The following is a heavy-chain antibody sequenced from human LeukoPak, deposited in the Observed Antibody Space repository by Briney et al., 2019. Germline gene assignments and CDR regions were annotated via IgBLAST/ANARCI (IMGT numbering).Heavy chain of an antibody. Sequence: GGSLRLSCAASGFTFSSYAMHWVRQAPGKGLEWVAVISYDGSNKYYADSVKGRFTISRDNSKNTLYLQMNSLRAEDTAVYYCARESSGWYDDAFDTWGQGTMVTVSS. D-gene: IGHD6-19*01. CDR3: ARESSGWYDDAFDT. V-gene: IGHV3-30*04. CDR1: GFTFSSYA. CDR2: ISYDGSNK. J-gene: IGHJ3*02.